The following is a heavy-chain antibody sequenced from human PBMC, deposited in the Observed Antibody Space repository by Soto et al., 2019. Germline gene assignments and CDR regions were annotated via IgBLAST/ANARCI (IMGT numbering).Heavy chain of an antibody. CDR3: ASGDRSSSHYYYYGMYV. V-gene: IGHV1-69*13. CDR2: IIPIFGTA. J-gene: IGHJ6*02. CDR1: GGTFSSYA. D-gene: IGHD6-6*01. Sequence: SVKVSCKASGGTFSSYAISWVRQAPGQGLEWMGGIIPIFGTANYAQKFQGRVTITADESTSTAYMELSSLRSEDTAVYYCASGDRSSSHYYYYGMYVWGQGTTVTVSS.